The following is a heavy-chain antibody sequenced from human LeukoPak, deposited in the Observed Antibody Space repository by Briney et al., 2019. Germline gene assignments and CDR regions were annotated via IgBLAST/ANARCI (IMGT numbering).Heavy chain of an antibody. D-gene: IGHD6-13*01. Sequence: ASETLSLTCAVSGYSISSGYYWGWIRQPPGKGLEGIGSIYHNDNTYYNASLKSRVTLSVDTSKNQFSLKLSSVTAADTAVYYCARLTGAAAGQNYYYYYMDVWGKGTTVTVSS. V-gene: IGHV4-38-2*01. CDR1: GYSISSGYY. CDR2: IYHNDNT. J-gene: IGHJ6*03. CDR3: ARLTGAAAGQNYYYYYMDV.